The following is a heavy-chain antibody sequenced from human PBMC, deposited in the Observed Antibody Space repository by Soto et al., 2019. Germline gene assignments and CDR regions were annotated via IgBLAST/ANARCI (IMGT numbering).Heavy chain of an antibody. D-gene: IGHD6-6*01. CDR1: GFPFSDYY. V-gene: IGHV3-11*06. CDR2: ISSSSSYT. J-gene: IGHJ4*02. CDR3: ARDSFPTEYSPNFDY. Sequence: PGGSLRLSCSASGFPFSDYYMSWIRQAPGKGLEWVSYISSSSSYTNYADSVKGRFTISRDNAKNSLYLQMNSLGAEGTAVYYCARDSFPTEYSPNFDYWGQGTLVTVSS.